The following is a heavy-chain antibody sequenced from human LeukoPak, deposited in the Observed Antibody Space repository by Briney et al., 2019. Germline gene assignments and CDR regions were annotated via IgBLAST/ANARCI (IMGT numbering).Heavy chain of an antibody. CDR2: IYSGGNT. V-gene: IGHV3-66*01. J-gene: IGHJ6*02. Sequence: PGGSLRLSCAASGFTVNSNYMSWVRQAPGKGLEWVSVIYSGGNTYYADSVKGRFTISRDNSKNTLYLQMNSLRAEDTAVYYCARDLKGYGMDVWGQGTTVTVSS. CDR1: GFTVNSNY. CDR3: ARDLKGYGMDV.